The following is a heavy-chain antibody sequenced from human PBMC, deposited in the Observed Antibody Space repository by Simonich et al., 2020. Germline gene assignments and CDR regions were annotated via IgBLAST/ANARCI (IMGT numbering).Heavy chain of an antibody. CDR2: IFPGDSDT. V-gene: IGHV5-51*01. Sequence: EVQLVQSGAEVKKPGESLEISCKGSGYSFTSYWIGWVRPMPGKGLEWMGTIFPGDSDTRDSPSFQGQVTISADKSISTANLQWSSLKASDTAMYYCARQLNDFDIWGQGTMVTVSS. CDR1: GYSFTSYW. J-gene: IGHJ3*02. CDR3: ARQLNDFDI. D-gene: IGHD1-1*01.